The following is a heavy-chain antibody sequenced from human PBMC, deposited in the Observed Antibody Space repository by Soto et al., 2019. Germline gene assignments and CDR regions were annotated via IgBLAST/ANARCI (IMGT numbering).Heavy chain of an antibody. CDR3: ARGELLWFGELVR. CDR1: GYTFTSYE. D-gene: IGHD3-10*01. CDR2: MNPNSGDT. J-gene: IGHJ4*02. V-gene: IGHV1-8*01. Sequence: QVQLVQSGAEVKKPGASVKVSCKASGYTFTSYEINWVRQATGQGLEWMGWMNPNSGDTGYAQKFQDRVTMTRNTSISTAYMALSSLRSEDTAVYYCARGELLWFGELVRWGQGTLVTVSS.